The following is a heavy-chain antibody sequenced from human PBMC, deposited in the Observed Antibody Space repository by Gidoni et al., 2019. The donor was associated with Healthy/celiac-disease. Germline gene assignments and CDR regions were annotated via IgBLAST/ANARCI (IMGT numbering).Heavy chain of an antibody. CDR2: IDYSGST. J-gene: IGHJ4*02. V-gene: IGHV4-31*03. CDR3: ARVSRYPTGYYDSSGYVDY. CDR1: GGSISSGGYY. Sequence: QVQLQESGPGLVKPSQTLSLTCTVSGGSISSGGYYWSWIRQHPGKGLEWIGYIDYSGSTYYNPSLKSRVTISVDTSKNQFSLKLSSVTAADTAVYYCARVSRYPTGYYDSSGYVDYWGQGTLVTVSS. D-gene: IGHD3-22*01.